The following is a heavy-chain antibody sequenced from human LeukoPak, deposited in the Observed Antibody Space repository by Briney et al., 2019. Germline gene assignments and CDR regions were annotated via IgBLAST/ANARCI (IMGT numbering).Heavy chain of an antibody. D-gene: IGHD1-26*01. CDR3: ARHGGSYYRPFDY. CDR2: ISYSGIT. Sequence: SQTLSLTCPVSGGSISSGDYYWSWIRQFPGKGLEWIGYISYSGITYYNPSLKSRVTISVDTSKNQFSLKLSSVTAADTAVYYCARHGGSYYRPFDYWGQGTLVTVSS. V-gene: IGHV4-30-4*01. CDR1: GGSISSGDYY. J-gene: IGHJ4*02.